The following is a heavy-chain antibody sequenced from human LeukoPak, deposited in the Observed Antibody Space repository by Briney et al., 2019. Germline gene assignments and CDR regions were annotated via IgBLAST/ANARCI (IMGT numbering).Heavy chain of an antibody. CDR1: GGSFSGYY. J-gene: IGHJ4*02. V-gene: IGHV4-34*01. CDR3: ARGLYYDFWSGSGLDY. D-gene: IGHD3-3*01. Sequence: SETLSLTCAVYGGSFSGYYWSWIRQPPGKGLEWIGEINHSESTNYNPSLKSRVTVSVDTSKNQFSLKLSSVTAADTAVYYCARGLYYDFWSGSGLDYWGQGTLVTVSS. CDR2: INHSEST.